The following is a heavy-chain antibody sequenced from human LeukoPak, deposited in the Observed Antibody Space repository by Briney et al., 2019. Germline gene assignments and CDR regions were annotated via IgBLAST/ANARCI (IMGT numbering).Heavy chain of an antibody. J-gene: IGHJ6*03. CDR2: ISSSSSTI. Sequence: PGGSLRLSCAASGFTFSSYEMNWVRQAPGKGLEWVSYISSSSSTIYYADSVKGRFTISRDNSKNTLYLQMNSLRAEDTAVYYCAKVAEVGATGYYYYMDVWGKGTTVTISS. D-gene: IGHD1-26*01. CDR3: AKVAEVGATGYYYYMDV. CDR1: GFTFSSYE. V-gene: IGHV3-48*01.